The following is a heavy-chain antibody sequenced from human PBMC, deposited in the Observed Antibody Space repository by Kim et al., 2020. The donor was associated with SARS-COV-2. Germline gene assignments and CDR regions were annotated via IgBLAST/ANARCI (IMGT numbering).Heavy chain of an antibody. J-gene: IGHJ6*02. D-gene: IGHD3-10*01. Sequence: GGSLRLSCAASGFIFSDHHMDWVHQAPGKGLEWVGRARNKGNSYTTEYAASVKGRFTISRDDSQNSLYLHMNSLKTEDTAVYYCARDYGLGGNSYMDVWGQGTTVTVSS. CDR3: ARDYGLGGNSYMDV. CDR1: GFIFSDHH. V-gene: IGHV3-72*01. CDR2: ARNKGNSYTT.